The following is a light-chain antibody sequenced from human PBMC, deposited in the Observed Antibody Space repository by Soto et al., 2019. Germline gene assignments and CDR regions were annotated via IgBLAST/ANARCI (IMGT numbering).Light chain of an antibody. CDR1: SSDVGGYNY. CDR3: SSYTSGSTPVV. Sequence: QSALTQPASVSGSPGQSITLSCTGTSSDVGGYNYVSWYQQHPGKVPKLMIYDVSNRPSGVSNRFSGSKSGNTASLTISGLQADEEADYYCSSYTSGSTPVVFGGGTKLTVL. V-gene: IGLV2-14*01. CDR2: DVS. J-gene: IGLJ2*01.